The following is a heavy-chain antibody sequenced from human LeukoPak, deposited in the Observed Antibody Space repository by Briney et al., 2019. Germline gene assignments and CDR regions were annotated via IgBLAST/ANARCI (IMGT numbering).Heavy chain of an antibody. V-gene: IGHV1-18*01. CDR2: ISAYNGNT. D-gene: IGHD2-2*01. Sequence: ASVKVSCKASGYTFTSYGISWVRQAPGQGLEWMGWISAYNGNTNYAQKLQGRVTMTTDTSTSTAYMELRSLRSDDTAVYYCARVPVGGYDKGDYFDYWGQGTLATVSS. CDR3: ARVPVGGYDKGDYFDY. CDR1: GYTFTSYG. J-gene: IGHJ4*02.